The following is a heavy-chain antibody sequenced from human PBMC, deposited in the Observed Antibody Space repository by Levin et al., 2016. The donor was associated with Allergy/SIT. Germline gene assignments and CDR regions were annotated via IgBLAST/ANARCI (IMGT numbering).Heavy chain of an antibody. Sequence: WIRQPPGKGLEWVSGLSGSGGSTYYADSVKGRFTISRDNSKNTLSLQMNSLRAEDTALYYCAKEDGYFYGMDVWGQGTTVTVSS. CDR2: LSGSGGST. V-gene: IGHV3-23*01. J-gene: IGHJ6*02. CDR3: AKEDGYFYGMDV.